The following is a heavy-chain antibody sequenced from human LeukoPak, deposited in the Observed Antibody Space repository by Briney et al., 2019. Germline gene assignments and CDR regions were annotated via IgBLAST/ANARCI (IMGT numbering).Heavy chain of an antibody. D-gene: IGHD6-13*01. V-gene: IGHV3-53*01. Sequence: GGSLRLSCAASGFTVSSNYMNWVRQPPGKGLEWVSVIYSGGSTYYADSVTGRFTISRDNSKNTLYLQMNSLRAEDTAVYYCAGSIAAADDYWGQGTLVTVSS. CDR2: IYSGGST. J-gene: IGHJ4*02. CDR1: GFTVSSNY. CDR3: AGSIAAADDY.